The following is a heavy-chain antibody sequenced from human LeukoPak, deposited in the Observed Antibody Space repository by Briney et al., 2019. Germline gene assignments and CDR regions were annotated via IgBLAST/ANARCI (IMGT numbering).Heavy chain of an antibody. CDR1: GFTFSNYW. J-gene: IGHJ4*02. Sequence: GGSLRLSCAASGFTFSNYWMHWVRQAPGKGLAGVSRINSDGSNTIYADSVKGRFTISRDNAKNTVYLQMNSLRAEDTAVYYCAREINYYGSGSPIDYWGQGTLVTVSS. D-gene: IGHD3-10*01. CDR3: AREINYYGSGSPIDY. V-gene: IGHV3-74*01. CDR2: INSDGSNT.